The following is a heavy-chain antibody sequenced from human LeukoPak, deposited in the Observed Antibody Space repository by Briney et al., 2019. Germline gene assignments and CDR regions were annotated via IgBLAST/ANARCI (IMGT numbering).Heavy chain of an antibody. CDR2: IKKDGSEK. Sequence: PGGSLRLSCAASGFTFSRYWMSWVRQAPGKGLEWVANIKKDGSEKYYVDSVKGRFTISRDNAKNSLYLQMNSLRAEDTAVYYCSRDRDYYGSGSSYDYWGQGTLVTVSS. CDR1: GFTFSRYW. CDR3: SRDRDYYGSGSSYDY. D-gene: IGHD3-10*01. J-gene: IGHJ4*02. V-gene: IGHV3-7*01.